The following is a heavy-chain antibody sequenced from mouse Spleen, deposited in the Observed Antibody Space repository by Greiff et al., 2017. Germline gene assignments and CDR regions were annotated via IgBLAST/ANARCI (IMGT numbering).Heavy chain of an antibody. CDR2: IHPNSGST. CDR1: GYTFTSYW. D-gene: IGHD1-2*01. V-gene: IGHV1-64*01. J-gene: IGHJ3*01. CDR3: AREDFITTVEAWFAY. Sequence: VKLQQSGAELVKPGASVKLSCKASGYTFTSYWMHWVKQRPGQGLEWIGMIHPNSGSTNYNEKFKSKATLTVDKSSSTAYMQLSSLTSEDSAVYYCAREDFITTVEAWFAYWGQGTLVTVSA.